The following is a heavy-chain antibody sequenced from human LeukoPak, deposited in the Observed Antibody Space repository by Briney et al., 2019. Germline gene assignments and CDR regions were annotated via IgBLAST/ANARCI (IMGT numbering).Heavy chain of an antibody. V-gene: IGHV3-21*01. J-gene: IGHJ3*02. D-gene: IGHD2-15*01. Sequence: GGSLRLSCAASGFTFSSYSMNWVRQAPGKGLEWVSSISSSSSSYIYYADSVKGRFTISRDNAKNSLYLQMNSLRAEDTAVYYCARDLLFDAFDIWGQGTMVTVSS. CDR1: GFTFSSYS. CDR3: ARDLLFDAFDI. CDR2: ISSSSSSYI.